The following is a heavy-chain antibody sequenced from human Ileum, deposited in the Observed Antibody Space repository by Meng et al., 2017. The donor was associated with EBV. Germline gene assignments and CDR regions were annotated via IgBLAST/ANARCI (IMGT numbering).Heavy chain of an antibody. D-gene: IGHD2-8*02. CDR1: GNTLTHTA. J-gene: IGHJ4*02. CDR2: INPRNGNT. CDR3: AVEVIFGGVPFDD. Sequence: QVQLGPSVAEVKKTGASVNVSCKSSGNTLTHTAIHWVRQAPGQGLEWLGWINPRNGNTEYSQKFQDRVTITRDTSASTAYMELSSLTSEDMAVYFCAVEVIFGGVPFDDWGQGTLVTVSS. V-gene: IGHV1-3*01.